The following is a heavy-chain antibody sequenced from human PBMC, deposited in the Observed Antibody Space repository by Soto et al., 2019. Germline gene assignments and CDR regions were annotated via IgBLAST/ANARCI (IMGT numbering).Heavy chain of an antibody. Sequence: EVQLVESGGGVVQPGGSLRLSCAASGFTFSTNWMSWVRQTPGKGLEWVANINEDGSERYYVDSVKGRFTISRDNAKNSHNLQRSSRRSEDPGADYCARGWFLDYGGQGTLVTVSP. CDR1: GFTFSTNW. D-gene: IGHD2-15*01. J-gene: IGHJ4*02. CDR2: INEDGSER. CDR3: ARGWFLDY. V-gene: IGHV3-7*05.